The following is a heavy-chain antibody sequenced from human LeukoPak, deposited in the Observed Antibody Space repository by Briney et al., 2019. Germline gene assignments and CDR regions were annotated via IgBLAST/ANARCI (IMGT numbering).Heavy chain of an antibody. V-gene: IGHV4-59*08. J-gene: IGHJ6*02. Sequence: PSETLSLTCTVSGGSISSYYWSWIRQPPGKGLEWIGYIYYSGSTNYNPSLKSRVTISVDTSKNQFSLKLSSATAADTAVYYCARGRVCSGGSCYDYGMDVWGQGTTVTVSS. CDR1: GGSISSYY. CDR3: ARGRVCSGGSCYDYGMDV. CDR2: IYYSGST. D-gene: IGHD2-15*01.